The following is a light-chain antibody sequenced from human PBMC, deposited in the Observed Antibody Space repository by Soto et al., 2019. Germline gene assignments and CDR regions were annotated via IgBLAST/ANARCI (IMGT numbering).Light chain of an antibody. CDR1: QSVSTS. Sequence: EIALTQSPATLSVSPGERVTLSCRASQSVSTSLAWYQQKPGQAPRLLIYRASIRATGIAARFSGSGSGTEFTLTISSLQSEDFAVYYCQQYESWPPRYTFGQGTKLEIK. J-gene: IGKJ2*01. CDR2: RAS. CDR3: QQYESWPPRYT. V-gene: IGKV3-15*01.